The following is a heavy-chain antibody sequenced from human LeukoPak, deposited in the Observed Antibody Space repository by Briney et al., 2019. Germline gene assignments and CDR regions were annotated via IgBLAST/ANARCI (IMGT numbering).Heavy chain of an antibody. D-gene: IGHD2-21*01. V-gene: IGHV3-53*01. J-gene: IGHJ4*02. CDR1: GFTVSSNS. CDR2: IYSAGNT. Sequence: GGSLRLSCTVSGFTVSSNSMSWVRQAPGKGLEWVSFIYSAGNTHYSDSVKGRFTISIDNSKNTLYLQMNSLRAEDTAVYYCARVEIPWSFDYWGQGTLVTVSS. CDR3: ARVEIPWSFDY.